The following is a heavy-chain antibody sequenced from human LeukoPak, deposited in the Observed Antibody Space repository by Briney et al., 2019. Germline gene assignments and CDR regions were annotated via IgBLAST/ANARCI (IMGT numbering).Heavy chain of an antibody. Sequence: GGSLRLSCTASGFTFGDYAMSWFRQAPGKGLEWVGFIRSKAYGGTTEYAASVKGRFTISRDDTKSIAYLQMNSLKTEDTAVYYCTRDKAAPMGYYWGQGTLVTVSS. J-gene: IGHJ4*02. CDR1: GFTFGDYA. D-gene: IGHD2-15*01. CDR3: TRDKAAPMGYY. CDR2: IRSKAYGGTT. V-gene: IGHV3-49*03.